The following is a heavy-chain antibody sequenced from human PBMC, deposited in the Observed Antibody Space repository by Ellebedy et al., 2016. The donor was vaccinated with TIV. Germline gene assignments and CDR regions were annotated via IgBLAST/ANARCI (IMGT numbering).Heavy chain of an antibody. CDR1: GGSISSSNYY. CDR3: ARGGEYFQH. Sequence: SETLSLTXTVSGGSISSSNYYWGWIRQPPGKGLEWIGSIYYSGSTYHNPSLKSRVTISVDTSKNQFSLKLSSVTAADTAVYFCARGGEYFQHWGQGTLVNVSS. D-gene: IGHD5-12*01. V-gene: IGHV4-39*07. J-gene: IGHJ1*01. CDR2: IYYSGST.